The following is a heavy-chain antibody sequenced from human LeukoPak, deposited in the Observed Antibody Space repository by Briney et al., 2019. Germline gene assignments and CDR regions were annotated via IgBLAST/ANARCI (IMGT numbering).Heavy chain of an antibody. Sequence: SETLSLTCTVSGGSISSYYWSWIRQPPGKGLEWIGYIYYSGSTNYNPSLKSRVTISVDTSKNQFSLKLSSVTAADTAVYYCARDLYYYDSSGYPHAFDIWGQGTMATVSS. J-gene: IGHJ3*02. V-gene: IGHV4-59*01. CDR2: IYYSGST. CDR3: ARDLYYYDSSGYPHAFDI. D-gene: IGHD3-22*01. CDR1: GGSISSYY.